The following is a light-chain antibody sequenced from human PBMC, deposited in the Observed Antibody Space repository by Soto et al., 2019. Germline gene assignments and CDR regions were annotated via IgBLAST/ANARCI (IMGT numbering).Light chain of an antibody. CDR2: DAS. J-gene: IGKJ4*01. V-gene: IGKV3-11*01. CDR3: QQRNNWVT. Sequence: EIVLTQSPATLSLSPGERATLSCRASQSVGTYLAWYQQKPGQAPRLLIYDASNRATGIPARFSGSGSGTDFILTISSLEPEDCAVYYCQQRNNWVTFGGGTKLETK. CDR1: QSVGTY.